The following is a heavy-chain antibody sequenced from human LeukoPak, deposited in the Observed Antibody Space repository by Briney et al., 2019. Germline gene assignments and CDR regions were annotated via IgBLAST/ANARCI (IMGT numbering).Heavy chain of an antibody. CDR3: AGLRSTVAWASFDY. J-gene: IGHJ4*02. CDR2: SYFTGNP. V-gene: IGHV4-59*08. CDR1: GSISSYY. Sequence: LETLSLTCIVSGSISSYYWTWIRQPPGKGLEWIGHSYFTGNPNYNPSLKSRVTISVDPPKNQFSLKLTSVTAADTAVYYCAGLRSTVAWASFDYWGQGILVTVSS. D-gene: IGHD4-23*01.